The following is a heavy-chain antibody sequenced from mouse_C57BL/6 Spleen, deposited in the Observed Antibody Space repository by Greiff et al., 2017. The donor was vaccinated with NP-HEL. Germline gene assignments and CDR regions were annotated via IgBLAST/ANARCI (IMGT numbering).Heavy chain of an antibody. Sequence: EVKLVESGEGLVKPGGSLKLSCAASGFTFSSYAMSWVRQTPEKRLEWVAYISSGGDYIYYADTVKGRFTISRDNARNTLYLQMSSLKSEDTAMYYCTRGITTVVADYFDYWGQGTTLTVSS. CDR2: ISSGGDYI. D-gene: IGHD1-1*01. CDR1: GFTFSSYA. CDR3: TRGITTVVADYFDY. V-gene: IGHV5-9-1*02. J-gene: IGHJ2*01.